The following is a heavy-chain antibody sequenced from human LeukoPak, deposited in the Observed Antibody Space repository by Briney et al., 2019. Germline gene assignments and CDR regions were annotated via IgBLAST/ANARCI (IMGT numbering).Heavy chain of an antibody. D-gene: IGHD1-14*01. J-gene: IGHJ4*02. CDR2: MHYSGSS. Sequence: SETRSLTCSVPGGSISSYYWSWFRQPPGKGLEWIAYMHYSGSSNYNPSLKSRVIISVDTSKNQFSLKLSSVTAADTAVYYCARRNRGYFDYWGQGALFTVSS. V-gene: IGHV4-59*08. CDR3: ARRNRGYFDY. CDR1: GGSISSYY.